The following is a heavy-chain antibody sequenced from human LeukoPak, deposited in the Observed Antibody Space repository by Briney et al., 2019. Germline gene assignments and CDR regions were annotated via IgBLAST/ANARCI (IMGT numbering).Heavy chain of an antibody. Sequence: ASVKVSCKASGYTFTSYGISWVRQAPGQGLEWMGWINPNSGGTNYAQKFQGWVTMTRDTSISTAYMELSRLRSDDTAVYYCARGAVRGYCSGGSCSNNWFDPWGQGTLVTVSS. V-gene: IGHV1-2*04. CDR3: ARGAVRGYCSGGSCSNNWFDP. CDR1: GYTFTSYG. CDR2: INPNSGGT. J-gene: IGHJ5*02. D-gene: IGHD2-15*01.